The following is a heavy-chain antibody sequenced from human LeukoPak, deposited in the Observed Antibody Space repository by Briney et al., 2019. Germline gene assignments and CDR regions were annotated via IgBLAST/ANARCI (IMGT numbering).Heavy chain of an antibody. D-gene: IGHD2-21*01. CDR3: ARRGATSPPNIYCGGDCYTRNWFDP. V-gene: IGHV1-8*01. J-gene: IGHJ5*02. CDR1: GYTFISYD. CDR2: MNRNSGNT. Sequence: ASVKVSCKACGYTFISYDINWVRQATGQWLEWMGWMNRNSGNTAYEQKFQGRVTMTRNTSISTAYMELSSLRSEDTAVYYCARRGATSPPNIYCGGDCYTRNWFDPWGQGTQVTVSS.